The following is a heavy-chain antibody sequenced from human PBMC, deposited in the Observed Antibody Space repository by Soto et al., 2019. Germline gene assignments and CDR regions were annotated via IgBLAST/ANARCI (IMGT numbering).Heavy chain of an antibody. Sequence: SETLSLTCTVSGGSFNSGGYYWSWIRQHPGKGLERLGYIDHSGYTFYNPSLQSRIILSMDTSKDQFSLKLSSATAADTAVYFCARKQAGFFYGIDYWGQGTLGT. D-gene: IGHD3-3*01. CDR3: ARKQAGFFYGIDY. CDR2: IDHSGYT. V-gene: IGHV4-31*03. J-gene: IGHJ4*02. CDR1: GGSFNSGGYY.